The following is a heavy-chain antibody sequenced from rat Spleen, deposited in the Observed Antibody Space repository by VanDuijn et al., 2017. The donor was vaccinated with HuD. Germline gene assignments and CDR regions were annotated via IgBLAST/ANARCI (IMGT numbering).Heavy chain of an antibody. J-gene: IGHJ4*01. CDR2: ISYDGSST. V-gene: IGHV5-29*01. D-gene: IGHD1-6*01. Sequence: EVQLVESDGGLVQPGRSLKLSCAASGFAFSDHYVAWVRQGPTKGLEWVATISYDGSSTYYRDSVKGRFTISRDNAKNTQYLQMDSLRSEDTATYYCTRAMYTTDYYFAKGYYVMDAWGQGASVTVSS. CDR1: GFAFSDHY. CDR3: TRAMYTTDYYFAKGYYVMDA.